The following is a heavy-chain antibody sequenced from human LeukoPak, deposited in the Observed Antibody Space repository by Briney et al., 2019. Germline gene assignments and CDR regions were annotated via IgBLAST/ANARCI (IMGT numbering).Heavy chain of an antibody. CDR1: GFTLSSYE. V-gene: IGHV3-48*03. D-gene: IGHD3-10*01. CDR3: ARSLQTVRGTYDY. CDR2: ISSSGSTI. Sequence: GGSLRLSCAASGFTLSSYEMNWVRPAPGEGLEWVSYISSSGSTIYYADSVKGRFTISRDNAKNSLYLQMNSLRAEDTAVYYCARSLQTVRGTYDYWGQGTLVTVSS. J-gene: IGHJ4*02.